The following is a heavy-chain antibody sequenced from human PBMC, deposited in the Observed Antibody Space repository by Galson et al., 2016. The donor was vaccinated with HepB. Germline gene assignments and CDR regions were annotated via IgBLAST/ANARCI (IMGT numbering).Heavy chain of an antibody. CDR3: AREEEKQLLRRLDH. V-gene: IGHV4-61*01. CDR1: GGSVSSGSYY. J-gene: IGHJ5*02. Sequence: ETLSLTCTVSGGSVSSGSYYWSWIRQPPGKGLEWIGYIYYSGSTNYNPSLKSRVTISADTSKNQFSLKLNSVIAADTAVYYWAREEEKQLLRRLDHWGQGTLVSVSS. D-gene: IGHD6-13*01. CDR2: IYYSGST.